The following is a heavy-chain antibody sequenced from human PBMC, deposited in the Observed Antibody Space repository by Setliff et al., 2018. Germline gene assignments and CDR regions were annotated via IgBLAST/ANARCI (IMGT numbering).Heavy chain of an antibody. D-gene: IGHD2-2*01. CDR2: INVGNGNT. CDR3: ARAAMAYYYFDY. V-gene: IGHV1-3*01. Sequence: VASVKVSCKASGYTFTSYAMHWVRQAPGQRLEWMGWINVGNGNTKYSQKFQGRVTITRDTSASTAYMELSSLRSEDTAVYYCARAAMAYYYFDYWGQGTLVTAPQ. J-gene: IGHJ4*02. CDR1: GYTFTSYA.